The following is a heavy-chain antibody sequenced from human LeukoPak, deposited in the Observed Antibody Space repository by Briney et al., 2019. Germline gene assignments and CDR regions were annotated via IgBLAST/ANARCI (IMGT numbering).Heavy chain of an antibody. J-gene: IGHJ4*02. CDR3: ARDMLGYCSSTSCYGSFDY. CDR1: GGSFSGYY. V-gene: IGHV4-59*01. D-gene: IGHD2-2*01. Sequence: SETLSLTCAVYGGSFSGYYWSWIRQPPGKGLEWIGYIYYSGSTNYNPSLKSRVTISVKTSKNQFSLKLSSVTAADTAMYYCARDMLGYCSSTSCYGSFDYWGQGTLVAVSS. CDR2: IYYSGST.